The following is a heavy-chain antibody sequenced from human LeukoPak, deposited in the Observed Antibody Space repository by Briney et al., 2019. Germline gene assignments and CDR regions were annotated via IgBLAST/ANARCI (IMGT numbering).Heavy chain of an antibody. V-gene: IGHV4-34*01. CDR1: GGSFSGYY. Sequence: PSETLSLTCAVYGGSFSGYYWSWIRQPPGKGLEWIGEINHSGSTNYNPSLKSRVTISVDTSKNQFSLKLSSVTAADTAVYYCARRWFTIFWSQYNWFDPWGQGTLVTVSS. CDR2: INHSGST. D-gene: IGHD3-9*01. J-gene: IGHJ5*02. CDR3: ARRWFTIFWSQYNWFDP.